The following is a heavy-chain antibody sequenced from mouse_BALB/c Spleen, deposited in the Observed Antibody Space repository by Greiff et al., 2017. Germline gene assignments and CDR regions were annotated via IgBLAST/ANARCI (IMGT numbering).Heavy chain of an antibody. J-gene: IGHJ1*01. CDR3: ARSTMNWYFDV. Sequence: VQLVESGPGLVQPSQSLSITCTVSGFSLTSYGVHWVRQSPGKGLEWLGVIWSGGSTDYNAAFISRLSISKDNSKSQVFFKMNSLQADDTAIYYCARSTMNWYFDVWGAGTTVTVSS. CDR1: GFSLTSYG. D-gene: IGHD2-4*01. V-gene: IGHV2-4-1*01. CDR2: IWSGGST.